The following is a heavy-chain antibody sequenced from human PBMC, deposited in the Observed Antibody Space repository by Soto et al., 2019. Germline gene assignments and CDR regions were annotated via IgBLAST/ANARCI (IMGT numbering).Heavy chain of an antibody. V-gene: IGHV1-69*13. CDR1: GGLFSSYP. CDR3: ARGGSGYTWFNEF. Sequence: GASVKVSCKASGGLFSSYPISWVRQVPGQGLEWMGGIIPVFQTAYYTQRFQGRVTITADESTNTAYMELSSLRSEDTAIYYCARGGSGYTWFNEFWRQGTLVTVSS. CDR2: IIPVFQTA. D-gene: IGHD3-22*01. J-gene: IGHJ4*02.